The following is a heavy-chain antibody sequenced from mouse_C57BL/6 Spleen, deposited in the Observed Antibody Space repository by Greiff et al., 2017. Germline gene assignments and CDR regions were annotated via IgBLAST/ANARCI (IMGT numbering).Heavy chain of an antibody. J-gene: IGHJ3*01. Sequence: VQLQQPGAELVKPGASVKLSCKASGYTFTSYWMHWVKQRPGQGLEWIGMIHPNSGSTNYNEKFKSKATLTVDKSSSTAYMQLSSLTSEDSAVYYCARYDYDWAWFAYWGQWTLVTVSA. CDR1: GYTFTSYW. V-gene: IGHV1-64*01. D-gene: IGHD2-4*01. CDR2: IHPNSGST. CDR3: ARYDYDWAWFAY.